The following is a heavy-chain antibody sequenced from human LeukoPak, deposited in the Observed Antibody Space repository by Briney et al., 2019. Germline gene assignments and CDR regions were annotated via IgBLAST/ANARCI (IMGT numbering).Heavy chain of an antibody. CDR2: ISWNSGSI. CDR3: AKGAAAGTYYYYMDV. Sequence: GGSLRLSRAASGFTFDDYAMHWVRQAPGKGLEWVSGISWNSGSIGYADSVKGRFTISRDNAKNSLYLQMNSLRAEDMALYYCAKGAAAGTYYYYMDVWGKGTTVTVSS. V-gene: IGHV3-9*03. J-gene: IGHJ6*03. D-gene: IGHD6-13*01. CDR1: GFTFDDYA.